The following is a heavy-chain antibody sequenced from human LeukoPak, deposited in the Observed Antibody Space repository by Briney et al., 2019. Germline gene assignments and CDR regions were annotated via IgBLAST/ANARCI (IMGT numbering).Heavy chain of an antibody. V-gene: IGHV3-74*01. CDR2: IDTDGSST. D-gene: IGHD3-10*01. CDR3: ARVGGSSDFDY. J-gene: IGHJ4*02. Sequence: GGSLRLSCAASGFTFSTYWMHWVRQAPGKGLVWVSLIDTDGSSTPYADSVKGRFTISRDNAKNTLYLQMNSLRAEDTAVYYCARVGGSSDFDYWGQGTLVTFSS. CDR1: GFTFSTYW.